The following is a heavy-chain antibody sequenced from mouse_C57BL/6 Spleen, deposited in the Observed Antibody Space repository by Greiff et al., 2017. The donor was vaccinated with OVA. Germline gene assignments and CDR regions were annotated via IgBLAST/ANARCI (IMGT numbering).Heavy chain of an antibody. Sequence: EVQGVESGGDLVKPGGSLKLSCAASGFTFSSYGMSWVRQTPDKRLEWVATISSGGSYTYYPDSVKGRFTISRDNAKNTLYLQMSSLKSEDTAMYYCARHEGHLLRSFAYWGQGTLVTVSA. D-gene: IGHD1-1*01. J-gene: IGHJ3*01. CDR2: ISSGGSYT. CDR1: GFTFSSYG. V-gene: IGHV5-6*01. CDR3: ARHEGHLLRSFAY.